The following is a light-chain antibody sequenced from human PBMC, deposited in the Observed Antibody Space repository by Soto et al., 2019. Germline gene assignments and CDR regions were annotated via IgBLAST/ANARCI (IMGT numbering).Light chain of an antibody. CDR3: QQYGSSPYT. CDR2: GAS. CDR1: QSVSSNY. V-gene: IGKV3-20*01. Sequence: EIVLTQSPGTLSLSPGERATLSCRASQSVSSNYLAWYQQKPGQAPRLLIYGASRRAIGILDRFSGSGSGTDFTLTISRLEPEDFAVYYCQQYGSSPYTFGQGTNLEIK. J-gene: IGKJ2*01.